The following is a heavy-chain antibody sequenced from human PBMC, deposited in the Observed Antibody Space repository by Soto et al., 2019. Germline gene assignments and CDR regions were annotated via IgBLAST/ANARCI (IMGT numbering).Heavy chain of an antibody. Sequence: SETLSLTCTVSGGSISNSRYHWTWIRQSPGKGLEWIGTGTTNYNPSLRSRVTISVDTSKNQISLQLTSVTAADTAVYYCATYGGDTGRFDYWGQGTLVTVSS. CDR2: TGTT. V-gene: IGHV4-39*01. CDR1: GGSISNSRYH. D-gene: IGHD4-17*01. J-gene: IGHJ4*02. CDR3: ATYGGDTGRFDY.